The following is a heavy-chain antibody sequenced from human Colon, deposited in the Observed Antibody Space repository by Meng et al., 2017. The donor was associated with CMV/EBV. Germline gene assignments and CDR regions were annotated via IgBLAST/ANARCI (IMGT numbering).Heavy chain of an antibody. CDR2: IYYTGAT. D-gene: IGHD5-12*01. J-gene: IGHJ4*02. CDR3: AREKRVGVLATTTGDY. CDR1: GGSVSTSSYY. V-gene: IGHV4-39*07. Sequence: SETLSLTCIVYGGSVSTSSYYWGWVRQPPGKGREWIGTIYYTGATQYNPSLKSRATISVDTSANQFSLKMKSVTAADTAMYYCAREKRVGVLATTTGDYWGQGTLVTVSS.